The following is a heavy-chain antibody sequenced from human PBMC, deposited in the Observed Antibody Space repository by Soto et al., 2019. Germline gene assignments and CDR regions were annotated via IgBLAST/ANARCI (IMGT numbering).Heavy chain of an antibody. Sequence: ASVKVSCKASGYIFTNNDVSWVRQATGQGLEWMGWMNPGSGDTGYAQKFQGRVTMTRDISIATAYMELSSLRSDDTAIYYCARMATFGSLNWFDPWGQGTLVTVSS. J-gene: IGHJ5*02. D-gene: IGHD3-16*01. CDR1: GYIFTNND. CDR3: ARMATFGSLNWFDP. V-gene: IGHV1-8*01. CDR2: MNPGSGDT.